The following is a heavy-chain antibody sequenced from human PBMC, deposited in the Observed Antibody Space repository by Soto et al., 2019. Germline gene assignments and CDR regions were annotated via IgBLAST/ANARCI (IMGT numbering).Heavy chain of an antibody. D-gene: IGHD2-8*02. V-gene: IGHV4-34*01. Sequence: QVQLQQWGAGLLKPSETLSLTCAVYGGSFSGYYWTWIRQPPGTGLEWIGEINHSGSTNYNPSLKSRVTISVDTSENQCSLKRTSGTVADTAVYYCARDKITGLFDYWGQGTLVTVSS. CDR3: ARDKITGLFDY. CDR1: GGSFSGYY. J-gene: IGHJ4*02. CDR2: INHSGST.